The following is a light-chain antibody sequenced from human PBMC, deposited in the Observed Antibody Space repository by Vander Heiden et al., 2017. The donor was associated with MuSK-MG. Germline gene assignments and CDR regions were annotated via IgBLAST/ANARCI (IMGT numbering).Light chain of an antibody. Sequence: DIQMTQSPSTLSASVGDRVTITCRASQSISSWLAWYQQKPGKAPKLLIYRASSLESGVPSRSSASGSGTEFTLTISILKLDDFTTYYCQRDYGYCQRFGRGTKVGIK. V-gene: IGKV1-5*03. J-gene: IGKJ1*01. CDR2: RAS. CDR1: QSISSW. CDR3: QRDYGYCQR.